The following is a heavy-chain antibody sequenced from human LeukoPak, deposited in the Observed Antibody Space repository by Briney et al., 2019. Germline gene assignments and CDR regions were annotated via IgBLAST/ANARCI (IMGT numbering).Heavy chain of an antibody. D-gene: IGHD4-17*01. CDR3: ARMAVTTDDY. CDR2: INHSGST. V-gene: IGHV4-34*01. J-gene: IGHJ4*02. CDR1: GVSFSGYY. Sequence: PSETLSLTCAVYGVSFSGYYWSWLRQPPGKGLEWIGEINHSGSTNYNPSLKSRVTISVDTSKNQFSLKLSSVTAADTAVYYCARMAVTTDDYWGQGTLVTVSS.